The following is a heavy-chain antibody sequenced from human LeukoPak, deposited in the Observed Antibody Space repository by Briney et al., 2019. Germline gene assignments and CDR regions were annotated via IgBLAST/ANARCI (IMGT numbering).Heavy chain of an antibody. D-gene: IGHD4-17*01. CDR1: GFTFGSYA. Sequence: GRSLRLSCAASGFTFGSYAMHWVRQAPGKGLEWVAVISYDGSNKYYADSVKGRFTISRDNSKNTLYLQMNSLRAEDTAVYYCARGYGSFDYWGQGTLVTVSS. CDR3: ARGYGSFDY. J-gene: IGHJ4*02. V-gene: IGHV3-30*04. CDR2: ISYDGSNK.